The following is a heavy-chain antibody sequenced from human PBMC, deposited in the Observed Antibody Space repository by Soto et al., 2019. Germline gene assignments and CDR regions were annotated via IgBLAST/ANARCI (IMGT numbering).Heavy chain of an antibody. D-gene: IGHD2-15*01. CDR3: ARYVAGMAA. V-gene: IGHV2-70*04. J-gene: IGHJ6*02. CDR1: VFSLSTRGMR. Sequence: SGPTLVNPTQTRTLTCTFSVFSLSTRGMRGSGIRQPPGNALEWLARIDWDYDKFYSTYLKTRLTISKDTSKNQVVLTMTNVDPVDTATYYCARYVAGMAAWAQGTTAPV. CDR2: IDWDYDK.